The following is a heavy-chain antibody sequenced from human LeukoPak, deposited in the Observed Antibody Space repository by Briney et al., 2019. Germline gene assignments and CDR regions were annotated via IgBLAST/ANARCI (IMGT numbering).Heavy chain of an antibody. CDR3: ARISEATVY. CDR2: INPNSGGT. J-gene: IGHJ4*02. CDR1: GYTFTSYG. V-gene: IGHV1-2*02. D-gene: IGHD4-17*01. Sequence: ASVKVSCKASGYTFTSYGISWVRQAPGQGLEWMGWINPNSGGTNYAQKFQGRVTMTRDTSISTAYMELSRLRSDDTAVYYCARISEATVYWGQGTLVTVSS.